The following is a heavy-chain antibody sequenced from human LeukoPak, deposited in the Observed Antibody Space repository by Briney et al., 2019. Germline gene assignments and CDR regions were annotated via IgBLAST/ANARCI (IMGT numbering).Heavy chain of an antibody. V-gene: IGHV3-48*03. J-gene: IGHJ6*04. CDR3: ARDGTPIYSSGWVYMDV. CDR2: ISASGTLT. Sequence: GGSPRLSCAASGFSFSSYEMNWVRQAPGKGLEWISYISASGTLTHYADSVEGRFTISRDNAKNSLYLQMNSLRGEDTAVYYCARDGTPIYSSGWVYMDVWGKGTTVTISS. CDR1: GFSFSSYE. D-gene: IGHD6-25*01.